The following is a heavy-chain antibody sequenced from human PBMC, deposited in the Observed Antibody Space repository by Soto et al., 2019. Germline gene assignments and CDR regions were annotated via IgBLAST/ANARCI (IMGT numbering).Heavy chain of an antibody. CDR2: ISYDGSNK. J-gene: IGHJ4*02. Sequence: QVQLVESGGGVVQPGRSLRLSCAASGFTFSSYGMHWVRQAPGKGLEWVAVISYDGSNKYYADSVKGRFTISRDNSKNTLYLQMNSLRAEDTAVYNCAKGGRFLEWFEGDFDYWGQGTLVTVSS. D-gene: IGHD3-3*01. CDR1: GFTFSSYG. CDR3: AKGGRFLEWFEGDFDY. V-gene: IGHV3-30*18.